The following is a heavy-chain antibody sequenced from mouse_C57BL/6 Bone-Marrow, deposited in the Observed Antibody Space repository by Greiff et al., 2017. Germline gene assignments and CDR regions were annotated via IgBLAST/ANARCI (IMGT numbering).Heavy chain of an antibody. CDR3: ARRLRRWYYFDY. J-gene: IGHJ2*01. D-gene: IGHD1-2*01. CDR2: IYPRSGNT. V-gene: IGHV1-81*01. Sequence: QVQLQQSGAELARPGASVKLSCKASGYTFTSYGISWVKQRTGQGLEWIGEIYPRSGNTYYNEKFKGKATLTADKSSSTAYMELRSLTSEDSAVYFCARRLRRWYYFDYWGRGTTLTVSS. CDR1: GYTFTSYG.